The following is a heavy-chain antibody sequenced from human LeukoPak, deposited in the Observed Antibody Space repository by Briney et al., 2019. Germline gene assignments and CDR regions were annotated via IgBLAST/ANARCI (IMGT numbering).Heavy chain of an antibody. CDR1: GFTVSSNY. D-gene: IGHD6-6*01. V-gene: IGHV3-66*02. CDR2: IYRGGST. CDR3: AREPWYSSSLGGGVLDY. Sequence: GGSLRVSCAASGFTVSSNYMSWVRQAPGKGLEWVSVIYRGGSTYYADSVKSRFTISRDYFKDTLYLQMNNLRAEDTAVYYCAREPWYSSSLGGGVLDYWGQGTLVTVSS. J-gene: IGHJ4*02.